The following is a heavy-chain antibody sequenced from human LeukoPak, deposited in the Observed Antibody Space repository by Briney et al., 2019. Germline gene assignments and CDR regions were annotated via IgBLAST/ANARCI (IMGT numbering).Heavy chain of an antibody. CDR2: INHSGST. CDR3: ARAEQWLVRPLDY. Sequence: PSGTLSLTCAVYGGSFSGYYWSWIRQPPGKGLEWIGEINHSGSTNYNPSLKSRVTISVDTSKNQFSLKLSSVTAADTAVYYCARAEQWLVRPLDYWGQGTLVTVSS. CDR1: GGSFSGYY. J-gene: IGHJ4*02. D-gene: IGHD6-19*01. V-gene: IGHV4-34*01.